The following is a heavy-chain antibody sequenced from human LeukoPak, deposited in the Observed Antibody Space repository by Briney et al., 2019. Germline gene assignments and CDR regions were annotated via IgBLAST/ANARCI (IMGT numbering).Heavy chain of an antibody. CDR1: GGSISSYH. CDR3: ARGSRKSIAAAGTFGFGGSDFDY. V-gene: IGHV4-59*01. Sequence: SETLSLTCTVSGGSISSYHWSWIRQPPGKGLEWIGYIYYSGSTNYNPSLKTRVTISVDTSKNQFSLKLGSVTAADTAVYYCARGSRKSIAAAGTFGFGGSDFDYWGQGTLVTVSS. CDR2: IYYSGST. J-gene: IGHJ4*02. D-gene: IGHD6-13*01.